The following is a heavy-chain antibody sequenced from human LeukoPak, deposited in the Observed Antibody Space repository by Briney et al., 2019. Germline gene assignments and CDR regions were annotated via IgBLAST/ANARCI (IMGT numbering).Heavy chain of an antibody. CDR3: ARRPGSSTWYLTLEGGYYFHY. CDR2: ISSIRNI. J-gene: IGHJ4*02. Sequence: GGSLGLSCAASEFTFSDYSMSWVRHDPGKGLEWVSSISSIRNIYYADSVKGRFTVSRDNPKNSLHLQINNQRAEDTAVYYCARRPGSSTWYLTLEGGYYFHYWGQGTLVTVSS. V-gene: IGHV3-69-1*01. CDR1: EFTFSDYS. D-gene: IGHD6-13*01.